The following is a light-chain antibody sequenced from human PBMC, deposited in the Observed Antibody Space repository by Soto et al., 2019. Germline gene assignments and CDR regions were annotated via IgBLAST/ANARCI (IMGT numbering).Light chain of an antibody. CDR2: GAS. CDR3: QQYNNWPPDRT. CDR1: QSVGSN. Sequence: EIVMTQSPATLSASPGDRATLSCRASQSVGSNLAWYQLKPGQAPTLLIYGASTRATGIPARFSGSGSGTDITLTISSMQSEDFAIYFCQQYNNWPPDRTFGQGTKVEIK. J-gene: IGKJ1*01. V-gene: IGKV3-15*01.